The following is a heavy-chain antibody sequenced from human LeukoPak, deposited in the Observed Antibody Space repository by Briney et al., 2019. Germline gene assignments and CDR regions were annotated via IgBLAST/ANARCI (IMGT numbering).Heavy chain of an antibody. Sequence: PSETLSLTCTVSGGSISSYYWSWIRQPPGKGLEWIGYIYTSGSTNYNPSLKSRVTISVATSKNQFSLKLSSVTAADTALYYCARSRFGELLIWFDPWGQGTLVTVPS. D-gene: IGHD3-10*01. CDR1: GGSISSYY. J-gene: IGHJ5*02. V-gene: IGHV4-4*09. CDR2: IYTSGST. CDR3: ARSRFGELLIWFDP.